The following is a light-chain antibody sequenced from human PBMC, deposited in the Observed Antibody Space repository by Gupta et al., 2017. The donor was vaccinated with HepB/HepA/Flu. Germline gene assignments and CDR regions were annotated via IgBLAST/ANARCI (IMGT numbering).Light chain of an antibody. CDR2: NAS. Sequence: EIVLTQSPATLSLSPGERATLSCGASQSVNHRFLAWYQQKPGLAPRLIIWNASNRTTGIPDRFSGSGSETEFTLTISRLEPEDFAVYFCQQYGSSPATFGQGTKVEIK. CDR3: QQYGSSPAT. V-gene: IGKV3D-20*01. CDR1: QSVNHRF. J-gene: IGKJ1*01.